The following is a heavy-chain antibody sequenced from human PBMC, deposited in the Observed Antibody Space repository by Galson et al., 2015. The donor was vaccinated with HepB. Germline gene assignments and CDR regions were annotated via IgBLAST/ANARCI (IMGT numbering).Heavy chain of an antibody. V-gene: IGHV3-30-3*01. D-gene: IGHD2-15*01. CDR1: GFTFSSYA. CDR3: ARDPLGVVAARPDY. CDR2: ISYDGSNK. J-gene: IGHJ4*02. Sequence: SLGLSCAASGFTFSSYAMHWVRQAPGKGLEWVAVISYDGSNKYYADSVKGRFTISRDNSKNTLYLQMNSLRAEDTVVYYCARDPLGVVAARPDYWGQGTLVTVSS.